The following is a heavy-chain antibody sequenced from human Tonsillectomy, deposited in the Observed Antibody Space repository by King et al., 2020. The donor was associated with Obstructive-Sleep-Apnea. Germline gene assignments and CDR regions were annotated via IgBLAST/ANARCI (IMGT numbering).Heavy chain of an antibody. V-gene: IGHV3-73*01. CDR3: TSQATWVGGGLPPGSSSSDY. CDR1: GFTFSGSA. J-gene: IGHJ4*02. CDR2: IRSKANSYAT. Sequence: VQLVESGGGLVQPGGSLKLSCAASGFTFSGSAMHWVRQASGKGLEWVGRIRSKANSYATAYAASVKGRFTISRDDSKNTAYLQMNSLKTEATAVYYCTSQATWVGGGLPPGSSSSDYWGQGTLVTVSS. D-gene: IGHD3-16*01.